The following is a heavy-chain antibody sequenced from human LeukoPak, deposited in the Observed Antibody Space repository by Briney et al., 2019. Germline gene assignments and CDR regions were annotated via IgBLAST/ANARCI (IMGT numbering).Heavy chain of an antibody. CDR1: GYSFANYG. V-gene: IGHV1-18*01. CDR3: AREGRVLIPPHEYYGMDV. D-gene: IGHD3-3*01. CDR2: ISAYNRDT. Sequence: GASVRVSCKASGYSFANYGISWVRQAPGQGLEWLAWISAYNRDTNFDQKFQDRVTLTTDRSTSTAYMELRSLRSDDTAVYYCAREGRVLIPPHEYYGMDVWGQGTTVIVSS. J-gene: IGHJ6*02.